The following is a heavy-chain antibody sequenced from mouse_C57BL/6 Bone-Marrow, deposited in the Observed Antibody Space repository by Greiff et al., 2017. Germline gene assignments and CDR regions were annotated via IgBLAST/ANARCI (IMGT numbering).Heavy chain of an antibody. V-gene: IGHV1-47*01. CDR1: GYTFTTYP. CDR2: FHPYNDDT. Sequence: VKLMESGAELVKPGASVKMSCKASGYTFTTYPIEWMKQNHGKSLEWIGNFHPYNDDTKYNEKFKGKATLTVEKSSSTVYLELSRLTSDDSAVYYCASIYYDYDGGFDYWGQGTTLTVSS. D-gene: IGHD2-4*01. CDR3: ASIYYDYDGGFDY. J-gene: IGHJ2*01.